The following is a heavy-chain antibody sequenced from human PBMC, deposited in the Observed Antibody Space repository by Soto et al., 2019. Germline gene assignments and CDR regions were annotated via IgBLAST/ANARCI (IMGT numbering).Heavy chain of an antibody. V-gene: IGHV5-51*01. CDR3: ARHNGDYGDADFCCYMGV. J-gene: IGHJ6*03. CDR2: IYPGDSDT. Sequence: PGESLKISCKGSGYSFTSYWIGWVRQVPGKGLEWMGIIYPGDSDTRYSPSFQGQVTISADKSISTAYLQWSSLKASDTAMYYCARHNGDYGDADFCCYMGVWGKGTTVTVSS. CDR1: GYSFTSYW. D-gene: IGHD4-17*01.